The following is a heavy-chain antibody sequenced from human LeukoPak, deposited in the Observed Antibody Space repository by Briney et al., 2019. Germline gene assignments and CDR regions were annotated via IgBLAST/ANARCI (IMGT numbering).Heavy chain of an antibody. Sequence: ASVTVSCKASGYTFTDYYMQWVGQAPGQGVEGMGWINPKDGDTNYAQKFQGRVTMTRDTSISTAPMEVSRLRSDDTAVYYCARANFLYCSSTTCLFDYWGQGTLVTVSS. CDR1: GYTFTDYY. V-gene: IGHV1-2*02. CDR2: INPKDGDT. CDR3: ARANFLYCSSTTCLFDY. D-gene: IGHD2-2*01. J-gene: IGHJ4*02.